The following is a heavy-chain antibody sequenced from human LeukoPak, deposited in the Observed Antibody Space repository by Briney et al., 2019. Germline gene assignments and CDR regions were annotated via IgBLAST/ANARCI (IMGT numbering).Heavy chain of an antibody. CDR3: TRHPGLVEFFDH. J-gene: IGHJ4*02. Sequence: PGESLKISCKGSGYSFSTYWISWVRQMPGKGLEWMGRIDPSDSYTNYSPSFQGHVTISADKSISTAYLQWSSLKASDTAMYYCTRHPGLVEFFDHWGQGTLVTVSS. D-gene: IGHD3-10*01. CDR2: IDPSDSYT. CDR1: GYSFSTYW. V-gene: IGHV5-10-1*01.